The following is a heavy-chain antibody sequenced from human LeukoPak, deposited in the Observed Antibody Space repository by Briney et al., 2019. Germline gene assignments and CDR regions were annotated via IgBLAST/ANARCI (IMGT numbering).Heavy chain of an antibody. CDR3: ARSSEEQLDVDS. Sequence: ASVKVSCKASGYTFTGYYVHWVRQAPGQGLEWMGRINPNSGGTNYAQKFQGRVTMTRDTSISTAYMELSRLRSDDTAVYYCARSSEEQLDVDSWGQGTLVTVSS. J-gene: IGHJ4*02. V-gene: IGHV1-2*06. CDR2: INPNSGGT. CDR1: GYTFTGYY. D-gene: IGHD1-1*01.